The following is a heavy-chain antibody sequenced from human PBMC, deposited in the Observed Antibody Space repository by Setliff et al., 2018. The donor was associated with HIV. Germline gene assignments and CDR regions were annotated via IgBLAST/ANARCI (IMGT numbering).Heavy chain of an antibody. CDR1: GGTFSSYA. J-gene: IGHJ5*02. CDR2: IIPIFGTA. CDR3: VRDRYSYGYTPTWFDP. Sequence: GASVKVSCKASGGTFSSYAISWVRQAPGQGLEWMGGIIPIFGTANYAQKFQGRVTITTDASTSTAFMELSSLRSEDTAVYYCVRDRYSYGYTPTWFDPWGQGTRVTVSS. V-gene: IGHV1-69*05. D-gene: IGHD5-18*01.